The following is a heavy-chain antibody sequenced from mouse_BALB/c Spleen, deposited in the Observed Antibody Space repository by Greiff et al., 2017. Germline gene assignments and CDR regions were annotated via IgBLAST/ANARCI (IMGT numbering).Heavy chain of an antibody. CDR2: IWGDGST. CDR1: GFSLTGYG. V-gene: IGHV2-6-7*01. CDR3: ARDRAYYGNPAWFAY. D-gene: IGHD2-10*01. J-gene: IGHJ3*01. Sequence: QVQLKQSGPGLVAPSQSLSITCTVSGFSLTGYGVNWVRQPPGKGLEWLGMIWGDGSTDYNSALKSRLSISEDNSKSQVFLKMNSLQTDDTARYYCARDRAYYGNPAWFAYWGQGTLVTVSA.